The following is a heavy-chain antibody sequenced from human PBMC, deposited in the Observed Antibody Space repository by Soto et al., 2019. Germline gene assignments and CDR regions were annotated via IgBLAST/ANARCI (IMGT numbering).Heavy chain of an antibody. CDR3: ARRKGYCSGTSCYSAYYGMDV. Sequence: PSETLSLTCAVSSDSISRSHWLTWVRQSPGKGLEWLGDIYYSGSVYYNPSLRSRISISMDKSNNQFSLNLSSVTAADTAVYYCARRKGYCSGTSCYSAYYGMDVWGQRTTVTVSS. J-gene: IGHJ6*02. D-gene: IGHD2-2*01. CDR1: SDSISRSHW. V-gene: IGHV4-4*02. CDR2: IYYSGSV.